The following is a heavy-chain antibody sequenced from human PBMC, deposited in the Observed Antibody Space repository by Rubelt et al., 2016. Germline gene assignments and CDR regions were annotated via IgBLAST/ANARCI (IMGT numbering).Heavy chain of an antibody. J-gene: IGHJ3*01. Sequence: VQLQESGPGLVKTSGTVSLTCAVSGGSISSGNWWSWVRQPPGKGLEWVANIKQGGSEKYYVDSVKGRFTISRNNARNLMNRTVNGLRVEDTAVYHGVREGTNRGGFEFWGLGTMVTVSS. V-gene: IGHV3-7*01. CDR2: IKQGGSEK. CDR3: VREGTNRGGFEF. CDR1: GGSISSGNW. D-gene: IGHD2-15*01.